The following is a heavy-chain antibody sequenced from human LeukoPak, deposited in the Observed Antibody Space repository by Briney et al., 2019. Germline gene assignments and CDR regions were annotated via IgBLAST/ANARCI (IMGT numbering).Heavy chain of an antibody. CDR1: GGSISSYY. CDR2: IYTSGGT. V-gene: IGHV4-4*07. CDR3: ARVDTYGSGSYYNPYYYYGMDV. Sequence: SETLSLTCTVSGGSISSYYWSWIRQPAGKGLEWIGRIYTSGGTNYNPSLKSRVTMSVDTSKNQFSLKLSSVTAADTAVYYCARVDTYGSGSYYNPYYYYGMDVWGQGTTVTVSS. J-gene: IGHJ6*02. D-gene: IGHD3-10*01.